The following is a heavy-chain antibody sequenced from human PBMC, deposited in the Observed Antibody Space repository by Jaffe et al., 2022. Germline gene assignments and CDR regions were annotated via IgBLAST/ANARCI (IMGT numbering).Heavy chain of an antibody. V-gene: IGHV3-48*03. Sequence: EVQLVESGGGLVQPGGSLRLSCAASGFTFSSYEMNWVRQAPGKGLEWVSYISSSGSTIYYADSVKGRFTISRDNAKNSLYLQMNSLRAEDTAVYYCAREIWFGVSGWFDPWGQGTLVTVSS. CDR3: AREIWFGVSGWFDP. D-gene: IGHD3-10*01. J-gene: IGHJ5*02. CDR1: GFTFSSYE. CDR2: ISSSGSTI.